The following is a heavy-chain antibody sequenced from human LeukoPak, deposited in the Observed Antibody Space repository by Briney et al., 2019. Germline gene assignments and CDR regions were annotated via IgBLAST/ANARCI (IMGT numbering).Heavy chain of an antibody. D-gene: IGHD3-10*01. V-gene: IGHV3-23*01. CDR3: AKTLSGYYGSGSYDY. J-gene: IGHJ4*02. CDR2: ISGSGGST. CDR1: GFTFSNYG. Sequence: GSLRLSCAASGFTFSNYGMHWVRQAPGKGLEWVSAISGSGGSTYYADSVRGRFTISRDNSKNTLSLQMNSLRAEDTAVYYCAKTLSGYYGSGSYDYWGQGTLVTVSS.